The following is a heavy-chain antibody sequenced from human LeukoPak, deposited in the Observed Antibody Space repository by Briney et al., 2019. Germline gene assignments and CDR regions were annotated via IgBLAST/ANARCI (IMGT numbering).Heavy chain of an antibody. CDR1: GFTFSSYW. J-gene: IGHJ5*02. D-gene: IGHD5-12*01. Sequence: GGSLRLSCAASGFTFSSYWMSWVRQAPGKGLEWVANIKQDGSEEYYVDSVKGRFTISRDNAKNSLYLQMNSLRAEDTAVYYCARSYSGYDPNWFDPWGQGTLVTVSS. V-gene: IGHV3-7*03. CDR3: ARSYSGYDPNWFDP. CDR2: IKQDGSEE.